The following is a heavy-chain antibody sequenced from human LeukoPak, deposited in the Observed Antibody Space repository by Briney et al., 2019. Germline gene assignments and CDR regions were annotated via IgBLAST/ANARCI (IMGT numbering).Heavy chain of an antibody. Sequence: PSETLSLTCAVYGGSFSGYYWSWIRQPPGKGLEWIGEINHSGSTNYNPSLKSRVTISVDTSKNQFSLKLSSVTAADTAVYYCARMGRLMVRGVIWDYYYYYMDVWGKGTTVTVSS. D-gene: IGHD3-10*01. CDR1: GGSFSGYY. V-gene: IGHV4-34*01. CDR2: INHSGST. J-gene: IGHJ6*03. CDR3: ARMGRLMVRGVIWDYYYYYMDV.